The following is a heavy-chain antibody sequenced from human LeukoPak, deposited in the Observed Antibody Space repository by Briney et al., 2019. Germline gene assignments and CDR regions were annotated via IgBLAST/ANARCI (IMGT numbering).Heavy chain of an antibody. CDR2: ISAYNGNT. Sequence: ASVKVSCKASGYTFTSYGIGWVRQAPGQGLEWMGWISAYNGNTNYAQKLQGRVTMTTDTSTSTAYMELRSLRSDDTAVYYCARDGNYYDSSGRRPDYWGQGTLVTVSS. CDR3: ARDGNYYDSSGRRPDY. D-gene: IGHD3-22*01. J-gene: IGHJ4*02. CDR1: GYTFTSYG. V-gene: IGHV1-18*01.